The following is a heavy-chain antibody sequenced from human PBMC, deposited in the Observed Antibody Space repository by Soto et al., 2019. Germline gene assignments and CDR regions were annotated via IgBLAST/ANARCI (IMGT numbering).Heavy chain of an antibody. V-gene: IGHV3-23*01. CDR1: GFTCTAYA. CDR3: ARWDRLGSGSPASYYYSGLDV. Sequence: DVQLLESGGDLVQPGGSLILSCAASGFTCTAYAMSWVGQAPGKGLEWVSSGSAGGDMTSYSDSVKGRFTITRDNSNNAMFLQMNSLRAEATALYYCARWDRLGSGSPASYYYSGLDVWGQGTMVTVSS. CDR2: GSAGGDMT. D-gene: IGHD3-10*01. J-gene: IGHJ6*02.